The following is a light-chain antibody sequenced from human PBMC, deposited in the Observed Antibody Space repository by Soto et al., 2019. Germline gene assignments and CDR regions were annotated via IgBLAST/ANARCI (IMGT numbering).Light chain of an antibody. CDR2: SAS. Sequence: DIQMTQSPSTVSASVGDRVTIRCRASQAISSWLAWYQQKPGRAPKLLIYSASSLQNGAPSRFTGSGSGTDFTLTITSLQPDDTAIYYCQRARSIPLTFGGGTKVEIK. V-gene: IGKV1-12*01. CDR3: QRARSIPLT. J-gene: IGKJ4*01. CDR1: QAISSW.